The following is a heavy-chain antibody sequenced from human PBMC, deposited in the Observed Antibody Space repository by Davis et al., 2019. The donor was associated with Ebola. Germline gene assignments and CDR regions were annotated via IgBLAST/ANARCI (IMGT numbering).Heavy chain of an antibody. CDR1: GFTLRSYV. Sequence: GESLKISCAASGFTLRSYVVSWVRQAPGAGLELVSSMSTSGSKTDYGDSVKGRFTISRDNSKNTLYPQMNSLRAEDTAVYYCAREGGIADQVDYWGQGTLVTVSS. CDR3: AREGGIADQVDY. CDR2: MSTSGSKT. J-gene: IGHJ4*02. V-gene: IGHV3-23*01. D-gene: IGHD6-13*01.